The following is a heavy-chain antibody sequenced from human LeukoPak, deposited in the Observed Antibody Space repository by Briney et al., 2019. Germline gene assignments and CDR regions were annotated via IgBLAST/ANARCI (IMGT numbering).Heavy chain of an antibody. CDR3: ARGPVIVVVPAAIQRGWFDP. CDR2: IYNSGTT. V-gene: IGHV4-39*07. D-gene: IGHD2-2*02. Sequence: SETLSLTCTVSGDSISGSRCYWGWIRQPPGKGLEWIGSIYNSGTTHYNPSLNSRVTISVDTSKNQFSLKLSSVTAADTAVYYCARGPVIVVVPAAIQRGWFDPWGQGTLVTVSS. J-gene: IGHJ5*02. CDR1: GDSISGSRCY.